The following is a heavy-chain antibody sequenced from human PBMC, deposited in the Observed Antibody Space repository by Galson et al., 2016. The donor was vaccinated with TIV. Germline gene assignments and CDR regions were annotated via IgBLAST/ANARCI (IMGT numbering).Heavy chain of an antibody. D-gene: IGHD3-10*01. CDR1: GYIFSSFY. J-gene: IGHJ4*02. V-gene: IGHV5-51*03. CDR2: ISPDDSDT. Sequence: QSGAEVKKPGDSLKISCKGSGYIFSSFYIAWVRQKPGKGLEWMGFISPDDSDTRYSPPFQGRVTISADTSITTAYLHWSSLGASDTAIYYCARCGDGSPILEADYWGQGTLVTVSS. CDR3: ARCGDGSPILEADY.